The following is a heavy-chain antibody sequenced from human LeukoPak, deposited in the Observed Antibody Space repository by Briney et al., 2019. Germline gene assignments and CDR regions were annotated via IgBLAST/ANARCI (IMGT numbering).Heavy chain of an antibody. J-gene: IGHJ6*04. Sequence: PGGSLRLSCTGSGFTLGDYAISWVRQAPGKGLEWLGFIRSKDNDGTTDYAASVKGRFIISRDDSKSIAYLQMNDLKTEDTAVYYCTRDRWGGDYTSRGMDVWGKGTTVTISS. V-gene: IGHV3-49*04. CDR2: IRSKDNDGTT. CDR1: GFTLGDYA. CDR3: TRDRWGGDYTSRGMDV. D-gene: IGHD4-17*01.